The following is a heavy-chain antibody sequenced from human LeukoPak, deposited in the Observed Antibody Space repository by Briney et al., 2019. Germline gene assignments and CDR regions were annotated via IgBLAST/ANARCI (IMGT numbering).Heavy chain of an antibody. CDR2: IKNKTNGETT. V-gene: IGHV3-15*01. D-gene: IGHD2-2*01. J-gene: IGHJ4*02. Sequence: PGGSLRLSCAASGFTFSPAWMTWVRQAPGKGLEWVGHIKNKTNGETTDYAAPVKGRFIISRDDSKNTLYLQMNSLRTEDTAVYYCARGFCSSTNCYQGPFDFWGQGTLVTVSS. CDR3: ARGFCSSTNCYQGPFDF. CDR1: GFTFSPAW.